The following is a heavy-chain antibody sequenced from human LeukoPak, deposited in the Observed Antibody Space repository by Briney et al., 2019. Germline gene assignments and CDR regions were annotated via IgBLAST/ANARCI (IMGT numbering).Heavy chain of an antibody. CDR2: ISSSSSYI. CDR1: GFTFSSYS. J-gene: IGHJ4*02. Sequence: GGSLRLSCAASGFTFSSYSMNWVRQAPGKGLEWVSSISSSSSYIYCADSVKGRFTISRDNAKNSLYLQMNSLRAEDTAVYYCARGNLETCYDILTGYYIRSYFDYWGQGTLVTVSS. D-gene: IGHD3-9*01. CDR3: ARGNLETCYDILTGYYIRSYFDY. V-gene: IGHV3-21*01.